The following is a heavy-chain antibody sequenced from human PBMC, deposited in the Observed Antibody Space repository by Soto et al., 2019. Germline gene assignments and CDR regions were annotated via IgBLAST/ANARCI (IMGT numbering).Heavy chain of an antibody. J-gene: IGHJ4*02. D-gene: IGHD6-6*01. Sequence: ASVKVSCKASGYTFTGYYMHWVRQAPGQGLEWMGWINPNSGGTNYAQKFQGRVTMTRDTSISTAYMELSRLRSDDTAVYYCARAAIEARHSHYYFDYWGQGTLVTVSS. V-gene: IGHV1-2*02. CDR1: GYTFTGYY. CDR2: INPNSGGT. CDR3: ARAAIEARHSHYYFDY.